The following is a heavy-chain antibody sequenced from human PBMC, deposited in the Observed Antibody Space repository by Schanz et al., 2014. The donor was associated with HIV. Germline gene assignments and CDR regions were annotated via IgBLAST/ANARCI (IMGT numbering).Heavy chain of an antibody. CDR3: AKDPIPSLLYSSGWFDY. Sequence: EVQLVESGGGLVQPGGSLTLSCAGSGFTFSDYSMTWVRQAPGKGLEWVSAISGSGDDTYYADSVKGRFTISRDNSKNKLYLQMNSLRAEDTAVYYCAKDPIPSLLYSSGWFDYWGQGTLVTVSS. J-gene: IGHJ4*02. D-gene: IGHD6-19*01. CDR1: GFTFSDYS. CDR2: ISGSGDDT. V-gene: IGHV3-23*04.